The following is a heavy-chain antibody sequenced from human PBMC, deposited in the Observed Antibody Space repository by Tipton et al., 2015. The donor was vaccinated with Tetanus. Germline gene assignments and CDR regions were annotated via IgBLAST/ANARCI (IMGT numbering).Heavy chain of an antibody. CDR1: GHNSRSYW. CDR2: ISPGDSEA. CDR3: ARLPKHYSASGST. Sequence: VQLVQSGAEVRKPGQSLKISCKASGHNSRSYWINWVRQMPGKGLEWMGIISPGDSEATYSPSFEGHVTISLDKSISTAYLQWTSLKPSDTAIYFCARLPKHYSASGSTWGQGTLVTVSS. D-gene: IGHD3-10*01. J-gene: IGHJ5*02. V-gene: IGHV5-51*01.